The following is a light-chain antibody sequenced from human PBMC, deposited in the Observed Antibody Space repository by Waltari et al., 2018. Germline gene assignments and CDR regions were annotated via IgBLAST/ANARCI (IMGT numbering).Light chain of an antibody. CDR1: PGISRF. CDR3: QKYGTLPAT. V-gene: IGKV3-20*01. Sequence: DIFLTQSPGTLSLSPGEGATLSCRASPGISRFLAWYQQKPGQAPRLLIYDASTRATGIPDRFSGSGSGTDFSLTISRLEPEDFAVYYCQKYGTLPATFGQGTKVEIK. J-gene: IGKJ1*01. CDR2: DAS.